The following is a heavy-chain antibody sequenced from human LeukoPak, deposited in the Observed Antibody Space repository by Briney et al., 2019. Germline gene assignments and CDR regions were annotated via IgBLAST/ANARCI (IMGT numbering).Heavy chain of an antibody. J-gene: IGHJ4*02. V-gene: IGHV4-34*01. D-gene: IGHD6-6*01. Sequence: SETLSLTCAVYGGSFSGYYWSWIRQPPGKGLEWIGEINHSGSTNYNPSLKSRVTISVDTSKNQFSLKLSSVTAADTAVYYCARGRYSSSSPFFDYWGQGTLVTVPS. CDR3: ARGRYSSSSPFFDY. CDR2: INHSGST. CDR1: GGSFSGYY.